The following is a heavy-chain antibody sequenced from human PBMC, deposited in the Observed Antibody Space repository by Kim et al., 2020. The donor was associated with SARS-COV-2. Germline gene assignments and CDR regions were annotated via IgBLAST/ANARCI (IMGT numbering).Heavy chain of an antibody. CDR3: AKGPEKEYRPNSIAVAAPFDY. J-gene: IGHJ4*02. CDR1: GFTFDDYA. V-gene: IGHV3-9*01. CDR2: ISWNSGSI. D-gene: IGHD6-19*01. Sequence: GGSLRLSCAASGFTFDDYAMHWVRQAPGKGLEWVSGISWNSGSIGYADSVKGRFTISRDNAKNSLYLQMNSLRAEDTALYYCAKGPEKEYRPNSIAVAAPFDYWGQGTLVTVSS.